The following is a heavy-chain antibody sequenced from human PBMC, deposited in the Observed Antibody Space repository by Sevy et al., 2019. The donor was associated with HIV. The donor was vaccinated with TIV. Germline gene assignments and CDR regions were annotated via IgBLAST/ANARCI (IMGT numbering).Heavy chain of an antibody. Sequence: ASVKVSCKASRSTFVSNGINWLRQAPGQGLEWVGWMRPNSGEVGYAQKFQGRVTMTRNISITTAYMELGRLRFDDTAVYYCAQGYYFTYWGQGTVVTVSS. D-gene: IGHD3-22*01. V-gene: IGHV1-8*01. CDR3: AQGYYFTY. J-gene: IGHJ4*02. CDR2: MRPNSGEV. CDR1: RSTFVSNG.